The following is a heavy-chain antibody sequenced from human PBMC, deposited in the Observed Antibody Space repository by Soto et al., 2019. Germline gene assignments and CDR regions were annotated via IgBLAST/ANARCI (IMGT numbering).Heavy chain of an antibody. CDR1: NGSISSSSHY. CDR3: ARRLRWLQYGEVFDF. Sequence: QLQLQESGPRLVKPSETLSLTCDVSNGSISSSSHYWGWIRQPPGKGLEWIASIYYTGTSYKNPSLKRRVTIAVDTSKNNFSLKSSSVTAADTAVYFCARRLRWLQYGEVFDFWGQGTLVTVSS. V-gene: IGHV4-39*02. J-gene: IGHJ4*02. CDR2: IYYTGTS. D-gene: IGHD5-12*01.